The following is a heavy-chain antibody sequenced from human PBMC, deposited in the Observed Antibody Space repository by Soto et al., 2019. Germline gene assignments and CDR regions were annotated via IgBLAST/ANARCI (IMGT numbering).Heavy chain of an antibody. Sequence: LFIRVSNTASGVTFGDYGRSWFRQAPGKGLEWVGFIRSKTYAETTAYAASVKGRLTFSRDDSKNSVYLQMNSLKTEDTAVYYCVRTIQPGTTTYFDYRGQGTLVTVHS. CDR2: IRSKTYAETT. J-gene: IGHJ4*02. CDR3: VRTIQPGTTTYFDY. D-gene: IGHD1-1*01. V-gene: IGHV3-49*03. CDR1: GVTFGDYG.